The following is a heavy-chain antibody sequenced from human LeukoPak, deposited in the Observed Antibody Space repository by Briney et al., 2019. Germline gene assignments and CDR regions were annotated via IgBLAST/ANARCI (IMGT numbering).Heavy chain of an antibody. V-gene: IGHV5-51*01. D-gene: IGHD5-18*01. J-gene: IGHJ2*01. Sequence: ESLKISCQASGYSFTNYWIGWVRQMPGKGLEWMGIIYPGDSDTRYSPSFQGQVTISVDKSISTVYLQWSSLKASDTAMYYCARSSIQPLWGRGTMVTVSS. CDR3: ARSSIQPL. CDR1: GYSFTNYW. CDR2: IYPGDSDT.